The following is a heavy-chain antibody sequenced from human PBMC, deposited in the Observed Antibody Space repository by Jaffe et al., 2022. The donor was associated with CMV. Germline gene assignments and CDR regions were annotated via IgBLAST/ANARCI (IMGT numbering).Heavy chain of an antibody. V-gene: IGHV3-72*01. CDR2: TRNKANSYTT. CDR3: ARVYDSSGYYYDY. J-gene: IGHJ4*02. D-gene: IGHD3-22*01. Sequence: EVQLVESGGGLVQPGGSLRLSCAASGFTFSDHYMDWVRQAPGKGLEWVGRTRNKANSYTTEYAASVKGRFTISRDDSKNSLYLQMNSLKTEDTAVYYCARVYDSSGYYYDYWGQGTLVTVSS. CDR1: GFTFSDHY.